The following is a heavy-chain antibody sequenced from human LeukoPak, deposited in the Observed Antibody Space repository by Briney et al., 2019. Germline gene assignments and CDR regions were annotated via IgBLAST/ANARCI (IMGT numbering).Heavy chain of an antibody. CDR1: GGSISSYY. D-gene: IGHD3-22*01. J-gene: IGHJ4*02. Sequence: ASETLSLTCTVSGGSISSYYWSWIRQPPGKGLEWIGYIYYSGSTNYNPSLKSRVTISVDTSKNQFSLKLSSVTAADTAVYYCARVEKYYYDSSGYLEIIDYWGQGTLVTVSS. V-gene: IGHV4-59*01. CDR3: ARVEKYYYDSSGYLEIIDY. CDR2: IYYSGST.